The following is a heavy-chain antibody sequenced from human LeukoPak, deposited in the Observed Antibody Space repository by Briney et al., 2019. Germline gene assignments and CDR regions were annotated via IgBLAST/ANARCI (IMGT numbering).Heavy chain of an antibody. CDR2: ISGRSTDT. CDR3: ARDSAGTCSGAGCDPDDFDY. CDR1: GFTFSSFE. J-gene: IGHJ4*02. Sequence: GGSLRLSCAASGFTFSSFEMNWVRRAPGKGLEWISHISGRSTDTNYADSVKGRFTISRDNAKNSLYLQMNSLRVEDAAVYYCARDSAGTCSGAGCDPDDFDYWGQGTLVTVSS. D-gene: IGHD2-15*01. V-gene: IGHV3-48*03.